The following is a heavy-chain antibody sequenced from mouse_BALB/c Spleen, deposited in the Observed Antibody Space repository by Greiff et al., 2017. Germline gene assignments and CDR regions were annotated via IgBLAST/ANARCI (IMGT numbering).Heavy chain of an antibody. CDR1: GFTFRDYY. D-gene: IGHD2-14*01. V-gene: IGHV5-4*02. J-gene: IGHJ4*01. CDR3: ESATGNVRGGAMDY. Sequence: DVKLQESGGGLVKPGGSLKLSCAASGFTFRDYYMSWVRQTPEKRLEWVATISNGGSYTYYPDSVKGRFTISRDNAKNNLYLQMSSLKSEDTAMYFCESATGNVRGGAMDYWGQGTSVTVSS. CDR2: ISNGGSYT.